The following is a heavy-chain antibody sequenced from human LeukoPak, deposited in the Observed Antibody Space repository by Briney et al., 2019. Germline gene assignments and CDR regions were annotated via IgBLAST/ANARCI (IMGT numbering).Heavy chain of an antibody. V-gene: IGHV4-39*01. CDR1: GDSVSRSDSY. CDR2: IYYSGRT. Sequence: SETLSLTCSVSGDSVSRSDSYWDWIRQPPGKGPAWIGTIYYSGRTYYSPSLKSRVTMSVDPSNNQFSLNLRSVTAADTALYYCARRRYYDGSGYLEWGQGTLLSVSS. J-gene: IGHJ1*01. CDR3: ARRRYYDGSGYLE. D-gene: IGHD3-22*01.